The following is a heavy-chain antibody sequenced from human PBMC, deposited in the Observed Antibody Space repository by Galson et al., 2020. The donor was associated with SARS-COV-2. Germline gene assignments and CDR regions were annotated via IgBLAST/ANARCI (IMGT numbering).Heavy chain of an antibody. Sequence: GGSLRLSCAASGFTFSSYWMSWVRQAPGKGLEWVANIKQDGSEKYYVDSVKCRFTISRDNAKNSLYLQMNSLRAEDTAVYYCARDAYCSGGSCYFPGFDYWGHGTLVTFSS. V-gene: IGHV3-7*03. CDR2: IKQDGSEK. CDR3: ARDAYCSGGSCYFPGFDY. CDR1: GFTFSSYW. D-gene: IGHD2-15*01. J-gene: IGHJ4*01.